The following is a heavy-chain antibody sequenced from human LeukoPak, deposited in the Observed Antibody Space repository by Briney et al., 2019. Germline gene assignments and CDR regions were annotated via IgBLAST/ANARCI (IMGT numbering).Heavy chain of an antibody. V-gene: IGHV7-4-1*02. CDR2: INTNSGNP. J-gene: IGHJ4*02. Sequence: ASVKVSCKASGYSFTSVGMYWVRQAPGQGLECMGWINTNSGNPTYAQGFTGRFVFSLDTSVRTAFLQITSLKAEDTAVYYCARAGARGREDFDYWGQGTLVTVSS. D-gene: IGHD3-10*01. CDR1: GYSFTSVG. CDR3: ARAGARGREDFDY.